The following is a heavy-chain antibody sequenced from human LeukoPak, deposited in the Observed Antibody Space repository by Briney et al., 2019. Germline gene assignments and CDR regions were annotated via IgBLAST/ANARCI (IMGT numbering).Heavy chain of an antibody. J-gene: IGHJ5*02. Sequence: ASVKVSCKASGYTFTSYDINWVRQATGQGLEWMGWMNPNSGNTGYAQKFQGRVTMTRNTSISTAYMELSSLRSEDTAVYYCAITYYYGSGSYYSNNWFDPWGQGTLVTVSS. CDR2: MNPNSGNT. V-gene: IGHV1-8*01. D-gene: IGHD3-10*01. CDR1: GYTFTSYD. CDR3: AITYYYGSGSYYSNNWFDP.